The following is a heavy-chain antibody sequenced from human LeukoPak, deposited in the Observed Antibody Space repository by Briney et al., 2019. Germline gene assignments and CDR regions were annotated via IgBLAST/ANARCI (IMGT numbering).Heavy chain of an antibody. V-gene: IGHV5-51*01. J-gene: IGHJ5*02. Sequence: GESLKISCKVSGYSFTSYWTGWVRQMPGKSLEWMGIIYPGDSDTRYSPSFQGQVTISADKSISTAYLQWSSLKASDTAMYYWARGVIGIVATITPRFEPWAQGTLVTVSS. CDR1: GYSFTSYW. CDR2: IYPGDSDT. CDR3: ARGVIGIVATITPRFEP. D-gene: IGHD5-12*01.